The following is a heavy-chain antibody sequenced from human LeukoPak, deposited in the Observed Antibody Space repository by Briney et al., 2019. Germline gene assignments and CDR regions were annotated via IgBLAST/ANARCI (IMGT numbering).Heavy chain of an antibody. Sequence: SETLSLTCAVYGGSFSGYYWSWIRQPPGKGREWIGEINHSGSTNYNPSLKSRVTISVDTSKNQFSLKLSSVTAADTAVYYCARRSGVDYYDSSGYYYDYWGQGALVTVSS. J-gene: IGHJ4*02. CDR1: GGSFSGYY. CDR3: ARRSGVDYYDSSGYYYDY. CDR2: INHSGST. D-gene: IGHD3-22*01. V-gene: IGHV4-34*01.